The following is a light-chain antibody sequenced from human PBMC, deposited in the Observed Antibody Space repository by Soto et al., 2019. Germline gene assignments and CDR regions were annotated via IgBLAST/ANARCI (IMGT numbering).Light chain of an antibody. CDR2: GAS. Sequence: EIVMTQSPATLSVSPGERATLSCRASQSVSSNLAWYQLRPGQAPRLLIYGASTRATAIPARFSGSGSGTEFLLPISSLQSEDFAVYYCQQYSKWPLTFGGGTKVEIK. J-gene: IGKJ4*01. CDR3: QQYSKWPLT. V-gene: IGKV3-15*01. CDR1: QSVSSN.